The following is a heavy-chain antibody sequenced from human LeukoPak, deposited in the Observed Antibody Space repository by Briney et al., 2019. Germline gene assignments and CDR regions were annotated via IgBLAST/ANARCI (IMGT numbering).Heavy chain of an antibody. D-gene: IGHD3-3*01. J-gene: IGHJ6*03. CDR2: MSPNSGNT. CDR3: ARDMGHYDFWSGYYYYYYYMDV. V-gene: IGHV1-8*03. Sequence: ASVKVSCKASGYTFTSYNINWVRQATGQGLEWMGWMSPNSGNTGYAQKFQGRVTITRNTSISTAYMELSSLRSEDTAVYYCARDMGHYDFWSGYYYYYYYMDVWGKGTTVTVSS. CDR1: GYTFTSYN.